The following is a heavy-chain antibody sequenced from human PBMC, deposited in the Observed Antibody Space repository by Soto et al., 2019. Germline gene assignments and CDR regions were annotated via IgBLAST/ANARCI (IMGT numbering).Heavy chain of an antibody. CDR2: IYHSGST. CDR1: GGSISSGGYS. Sequence: PSETLSLTCAVSGGSISSGGYSWSWIRQPPGKGLEWIGYIYHSGSTYYNPSLKSRVTISVDRSKNQFSLKLSSVTAADTAVYYCARGHYDFWSGYFEGNWFDPWGQGTLVTVSS. J-gene: IGHJ5*02. D-gene: IGHD3-3*01. CDR3: ARGHYDFWSGYFEGNWFDP. V-gene: IGHV4-30-2*01.